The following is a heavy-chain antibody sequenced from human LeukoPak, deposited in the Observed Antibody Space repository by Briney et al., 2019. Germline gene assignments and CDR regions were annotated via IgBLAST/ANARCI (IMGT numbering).Heavy chain of an antibody. Sequence: GGSLRLSCAASGFTFTRYGMVWVRQAPGKGLEWVSYISGSTSAVYYADSVRGRFTISRDNAKNSLYLHMNSLRDDDTAVYYCARRERQSANYYYFDYWGQGTLVTVSS. V-gene: IGHV3-48*02. CDR3: ARRERQSANYYYFDY. J-gene: IGHJ4*02. CDR2: ISGSTSAV. D-gene: IGHD4/OR15-4a*01. CDR1: GFTFTRYG.